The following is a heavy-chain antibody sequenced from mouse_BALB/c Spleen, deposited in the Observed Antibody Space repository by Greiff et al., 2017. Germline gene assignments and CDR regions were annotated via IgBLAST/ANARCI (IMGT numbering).Heavy chain of an antibody. V-gene: IGHV1-63*02. CDR1: GYTFTNYW. Sequence: QVQLKESGAELVRPGTSVKMSCKAAGYTFTNYWIGWVKQRPGHGLEWIGDIYPGGGYTNYNEKFKGKATLTADTSSSTAYMQLSSLTSEDSAIYYCARADYGSSPSWFAYWGQGTLVTVSA. D-gene: IGHD1-1*01. J-gene: IGHJ3*01. CDR3: ARADYGSSPSWFAY. CDR2: IYPGGGYT.